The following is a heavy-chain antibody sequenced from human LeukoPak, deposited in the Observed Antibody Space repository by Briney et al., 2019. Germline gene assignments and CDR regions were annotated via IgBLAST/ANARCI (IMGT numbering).Heavy chain of an antibody. CDR1: GYTFTSYY. Sequence: ASVKVSCKASGYTFTSYYMHWVRQAPGQGLEWMGVINPSGGSTSYAQKLQGRVTMTTDTSTSTAYMELRSLRSDDTAVYYCARDMDSGPDFFDYWGLGTLVTVSS. D-gene: IGHD1-26*01. CDR2: INPSGGST. J-gene: IGHJ4*02. CDR3: ARDMDSGPDFFDY. V-gene: IGHV1-46*01.